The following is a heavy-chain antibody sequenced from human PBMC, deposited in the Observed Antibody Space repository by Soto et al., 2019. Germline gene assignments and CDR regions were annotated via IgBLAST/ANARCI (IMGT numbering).Heavy chain of an antibody. J-gene: IGHJ4*02. CDR2: IHYSVST. CDR1: GGSISGSY. Sequence: SETLSLTCTVSGGSISGSYWSWIRQTPGKVLEWVGYIHYSVSTNYNPSLKSRVTMSVDSAKNQFSLQLSSVTAADRALYFCTKYRRTDAEGYSFDYWGQGALVTVSS. D-gene: IGHD2-15*01. CDR3: TKYRRTDAEGYSFDY. V-gene: IGHV4-59*01.